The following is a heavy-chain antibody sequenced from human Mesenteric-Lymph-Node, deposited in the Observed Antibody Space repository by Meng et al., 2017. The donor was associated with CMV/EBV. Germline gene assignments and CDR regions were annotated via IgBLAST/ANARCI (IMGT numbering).Heavy chain of an antibody. V-gene: IGHV1-2*02. J-gene: IGHJ4*02. CDR1: YTFTGYY. D-gene: IGHD5-18*01. Sequence: YTFTGYYMHWVRPAPGQGLEWMGWINPNSGGTNYAQKFQGRVTITRDTSISTAYMELSRLRSDDTAVYYCARGYRRVEYSYGSTSDYWGQGTLVTSPQ. CDR2: INPNSGGT. CDR3: ARGYRRVEYSYGSTSDY.